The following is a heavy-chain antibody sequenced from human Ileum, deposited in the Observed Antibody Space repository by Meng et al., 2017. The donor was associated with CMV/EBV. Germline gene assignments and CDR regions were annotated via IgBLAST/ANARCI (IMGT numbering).Heavy chain of an antibody. CDR2: INSDGSNT. CDR1: GFSFSTSW. J-gene: IGHJ4*02. Sequence: LACAASGFSFSTSWIYWVRQDPGKGLMWVSRINSDGSNTIYADSVKGRFTISRDNAKNTLYLQMESLRAEDTAVYYCARGYHYFDDWGQGTLVTVSS. V-gene: IGHV3-74*01. CDR3: ARGYHYFDD. D-gene: IGHD1-1*01.